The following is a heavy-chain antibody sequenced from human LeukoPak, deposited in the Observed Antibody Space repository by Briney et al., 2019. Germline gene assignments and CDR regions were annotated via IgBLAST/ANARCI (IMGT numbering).Heavy chain of an antibody. CDR1: GDSISNYY. J-gene: IGHJ4*02. Sequence: SETLSLTCAVSGDSISNYYWSWIRQPPGKGLEWIGYIYTSGSTNYNPSLKSRVTISVDTSKNQFSLRLTSVTAAETGVYFCGGSPYLNCYNCYRFFNGNDAFNIWGQGTLVTVSP. V-gene: IGHV4-4*09. CDR3: GGSPYLNCYNCYRFFNGNDAFNI. D-gene: IGHD1-1*01. CDR2: IYTSGST.